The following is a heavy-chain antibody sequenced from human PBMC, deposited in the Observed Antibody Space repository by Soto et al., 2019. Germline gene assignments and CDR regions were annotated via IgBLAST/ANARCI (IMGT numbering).Heavy chain of an antibody. Sequence: QVQLVESGGGVVQPGRSLRLSCAASGFTFSSYGMHWVRQAPGKGLEWVAVISYDGSNKYYADSVKGRFTISRDNSKNTLYLQMNSLRAEDTAVYYCATHALVLRVGEMLNDYWGQGTLVTVSS. CDR2: ISYDGSNK. D-gene: IGHD1-26*01. J-gene: IGHJ4*02. CDR3: ATHALVLRVGEMLNDY. V-gene: IGHV3-30*03. CDR1: GFTFSSYG.